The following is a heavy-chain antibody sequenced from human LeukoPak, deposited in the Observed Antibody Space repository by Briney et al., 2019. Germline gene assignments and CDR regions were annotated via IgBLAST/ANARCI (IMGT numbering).Heavy chain of an antibody. CDR2: INPNSGGT. D-gene: IGHD2-2*02. CDR1: GYTFTGYY. V-gene: IGHV1-2*02. CDR3: ARGYCSSTSCYTEYYYYYMDV. Sequence: ASVKVSCKASGYTFTGYYLHWVRQAPGQGLEWMGWINPNSGGTNYAQKFQGRVTMTRDTAISTAYMELSRLRSDETAVYYCARGYCSSTSCYTEYYYYYMDVWGKGTTVTVSS. J-gene: IGHJ6*03.